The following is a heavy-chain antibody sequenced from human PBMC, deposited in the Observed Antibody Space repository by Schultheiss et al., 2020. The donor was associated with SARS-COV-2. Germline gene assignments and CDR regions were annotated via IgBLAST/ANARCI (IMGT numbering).Heavy chain of an antibody. Sequence: GGSLRLSCAASGFTVSSNYMSWVRQAPGKGLEWVSVIYSGGSTYYADSVKGRFTISRDNSKNTLYLQMNSLRAEDTAVYYCARVLGVPTPYYFDYWGQGTLVTVSS. CDR2: IYSGGST. CDR3: ARVLGVPTPYYFDY. CDR1: GFTVSSNY. D-gene: IGHD3-3*01. J-gene: IGHJ4*02. V-gene: IGHV3-53*01.